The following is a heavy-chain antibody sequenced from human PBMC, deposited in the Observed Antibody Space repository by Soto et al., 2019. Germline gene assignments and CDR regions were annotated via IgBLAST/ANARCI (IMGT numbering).Heavy chain of an antibody. V-gene: IGHV3-21*01. J-gene: IGHJ4*02. CDR1: GFTFSSYS. CDR2: ISSSSSYI. D-gene: IGHD6-13*01. CDR3: ARELIAAAGPDY. Sequence: GGSLRLSCAASGFTFSSYSMNWVRQAPGKGLEWVSSISSSSSYIYYADSVKGRFTISRDNAKNSLYLQMNSLRAEDTAVYYCARELIAAAGPDYWGQGTLVTVSS.